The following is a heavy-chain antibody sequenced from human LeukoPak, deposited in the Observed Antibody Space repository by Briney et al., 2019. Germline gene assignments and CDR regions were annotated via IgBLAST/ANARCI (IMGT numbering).Heavy chain of an antibody. CDR2: IYNSGSI. Sequence: SETQSLTCTVSGGSVPNFYWNWIRQSLGKRLEWIGYIYNSGSINYNPSLKSRVAISEDTSKNQFSLKLSSVTAADTAVYYCARATVAGAFDFWGQGTLVTVPS. CDR3: ARATVAGAFDF. V-gene: IGHV4-59*02. CDR1: GGSVPNFY. J-gene: IGHJ4*02. D-gene: IGHD6-19*01.